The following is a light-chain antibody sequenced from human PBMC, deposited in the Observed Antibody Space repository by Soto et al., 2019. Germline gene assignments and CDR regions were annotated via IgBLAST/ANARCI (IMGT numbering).Light chain of an antibody. CDR2: DVS. V-gene: IGLV2-14*01. Sequence: QSALTQPASVSGSPGQSITISCTGTSSDVCGYNYVSWYQQHPGKAPKFMIYDVSNRPSGVSNRFSGSKSGNTASLTISGLQAEDEADYYCCSYTTSNTRQIVFGTGTKVTVL. J-gene: IGLJ1*01. CDR3: CSYTTSNTRQIV. CDR1: SSDVCGYNY.